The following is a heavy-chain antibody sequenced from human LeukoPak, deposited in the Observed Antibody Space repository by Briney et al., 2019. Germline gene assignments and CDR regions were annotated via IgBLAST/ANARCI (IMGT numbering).Heavy chain of an antibody. D-gene: IGHD6-19*01. CDR3: ARVSGWYLDY. CDR1: GFTFSSYS. V-gene: IGHV3-21*01. Sequence: GGSLRLSCAASGFTFSSYSMNWVRQAPGKGLEWVSSISSSSSYIYYADSVKGRFTISRGNAKNSLYLQMNSLRAEDTAVYYCARVSGWYLDYWGQGTLVTVSS. CDR2: ISSSSSYI. J-gene: IGHJ4*02.